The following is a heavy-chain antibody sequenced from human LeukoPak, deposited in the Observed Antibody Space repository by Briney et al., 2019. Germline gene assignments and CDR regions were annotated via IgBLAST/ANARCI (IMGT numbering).Heavy chain of an antibody. D-gene: IGHD3-22*01. CDR3: ARVLSIHGDFYDTPPGEFDY. Sequence: SETLSLTCTVSGGSISSYYWSWIRQPPGRGLGGIGFTYYSGSTNYNPSLKSRVTISVDTSKNQFSLKLSSVTAADTAVYYCARVLSIHGDFYDTPPGEFDYWGQGTLVTVSS. CDR2: TYYSGST. V-gene: IGHV4-59*01. J-gene: IGHJ4*02. CDR1: GGSISSYY.